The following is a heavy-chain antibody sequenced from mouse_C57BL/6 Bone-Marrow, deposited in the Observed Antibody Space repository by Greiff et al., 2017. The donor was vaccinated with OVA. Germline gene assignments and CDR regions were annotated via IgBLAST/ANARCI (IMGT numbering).Heavy chain of an antibody. CDR2: ISSGGSYT. Sequence: EVKLMESGGDLVKPGGSLKLSCAASGFTFSSYGMSWVRQTPDKRLEWVATISSGGSYTYYPDSVKGRFTISRDNAKKTLYLQMSSLKSEDTAMYYCASLIYYGNYWGQGTTLTVSS. CDR3: ASLIYYGNY. V-gene: IGHV5-6*01. CDR1: GFTFSSYG. D-gene: IGHD2-1*01. J-gene: IGHJ2*01.